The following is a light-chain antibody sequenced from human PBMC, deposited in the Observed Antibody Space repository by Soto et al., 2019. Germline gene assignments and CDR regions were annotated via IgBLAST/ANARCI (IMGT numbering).Light chain of an antibody. J-gene: IGLJ3*02. CDR2: RND. Sequence: QSVLTQPPSASGTPEQRVTISCSGSTSNIGSDYVFWYRQLPGTAPRLLIERNDQRSSGVPDRFSGSKSGTSASLDINGLGAESWAVYYCGTWDGSLSGSWVSGGGNKLTVL. CDR3: GTWDGSLSGSWV. V-gene: IGLV1-47*01. CDR1: TSNIGSDY.